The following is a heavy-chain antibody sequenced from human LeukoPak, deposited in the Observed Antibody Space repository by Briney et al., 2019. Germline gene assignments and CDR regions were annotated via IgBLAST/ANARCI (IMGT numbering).Heavy chain of an antibody. D-gene: IGHD5-12*01. J-gene: IGHJ6*02. CDR3: ARGGGGYDLGYYYYGMDV. CDR2: INTGSGNA. CDR1: GYTFTEYT. V-gene: IGHV1-3*04. Sequence: ASVKVSCKASGYTFTEYTMHWVRQAPGQRLEWMGWINTGSGNAKYSQKFQGRVTITRDTSASTAYMELSSLRSEDTAVYYCARGGGGYDLGYYYYGMDVWGQGTTVTVSS.